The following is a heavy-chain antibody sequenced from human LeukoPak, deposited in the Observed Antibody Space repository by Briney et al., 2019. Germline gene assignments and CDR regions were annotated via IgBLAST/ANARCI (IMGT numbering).Heavy chain of an antibody. J-gene: IGHJ6*03. V-gene: IGHV4-34*01. Sequence: SETLSLTCTVSGGSISSYYWSWIRQPPGKGLEWIGEINHSGSTNYNPSLKSRVTISVDTSKNQFSLKLSSVTAADTAVYYCARRVRAVAAPAYYYYYYMDVWGKGTTVTISS. CDR2: INHSGST. CDR1: GGSISSYY. CDR3: ARRVRAVAAPAYYYYYYMDV. D-gene: IGHD6-19*01.